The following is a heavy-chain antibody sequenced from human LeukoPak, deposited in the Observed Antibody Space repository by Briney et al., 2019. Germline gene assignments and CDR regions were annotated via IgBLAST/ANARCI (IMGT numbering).Heavy chain of an antibody. V-gene: IGHV1-2*06. CDR2: INPNSGGT. Sequence: ASVKVSCKASGYTFTGYYMHWVRQAPGQGLEWMGRINPNSGGTSYAQKFQGRVTMTRDTSISTAYMELSRLRPDDTAVYYCARAKGVVAAAGTTYNYWGQGTLVTVSS. CDR1: GYTFTGYY. CDR3: ARAKGVVAAAGTTYNY. D-gene: IGHD6-13*01. J-gene: IGHJ4*02.